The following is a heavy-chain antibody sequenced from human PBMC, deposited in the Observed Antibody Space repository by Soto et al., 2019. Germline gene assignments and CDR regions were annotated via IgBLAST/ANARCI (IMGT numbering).Heavy chain of an antibody. Sequence: SETLSLTCTVSGGSISSYYWSWIRQPPGKGLEWIGYIYYSGSTNYNPSLKSRVTISVDTSKNQFSLKLSSVTAADTAVYYCARVIWGSYPLTDYWGQGTLVTVSS. CDR3: ARVIWGSYPLTDY. V-gene: IGHV4-59*08. CDR2: IYYSGST. J-gene: IGHJ4*02. CDR1: GGSISSYY. D-gene: IGHD3-16*02.